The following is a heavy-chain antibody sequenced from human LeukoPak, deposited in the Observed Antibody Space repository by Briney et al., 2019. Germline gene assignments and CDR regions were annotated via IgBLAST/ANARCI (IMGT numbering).Heavy chain of an antibody. J-gene: IGHJ5*02. CDR3: ASEYVGGLIPYWFDP. CDR1: GGSVTSGGYY. Sequence: PSETLSLTCTVSGGSVTSGGYYWSWIRQPAGKGLEWIGRISSSGSANYYPSFESRVTVSLDTSKNQFSPKLYSVTAADTAVYYCASEYVGGLIPYWFDPWGQGTLVTVSS. CDR2: ISSSGSA. D-gene: IGHD3-16*01. V-gene: IGHV4-61*02.